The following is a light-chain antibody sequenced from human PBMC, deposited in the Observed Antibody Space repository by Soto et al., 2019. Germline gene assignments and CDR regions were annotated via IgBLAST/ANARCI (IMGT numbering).Light chain of an antibody. J-gene: IGKJ3*01. V-gene: IGKV1-39*01. CDR1: QRISTY. CDR3: QQSYTIPST. Sequence: DIQMTQSPSSLSASVGDRVTITCRASQRISTYLNWYQQKPGKAAKLLIYGASSLQSGVPLRFSGSGSGTDFTLTISSLQPEDVATYYCQQSYTIPSTFGPGTKVGI. CDR2: GAS.